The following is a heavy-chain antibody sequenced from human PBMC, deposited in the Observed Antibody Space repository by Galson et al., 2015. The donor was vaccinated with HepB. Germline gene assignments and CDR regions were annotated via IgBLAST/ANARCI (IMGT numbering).Heavy chain of an antibody. D-gene: IGHD3-9*01. CDR3: ARGFYDILTGYSDAFDI. CDR2: MNPNSGNT. CDR1: GYTFTSYD. Sequence: SVKVSCKASGYTFTSYDINWVRQATGQGLEWMGWMNPNSGNTGYAQKFQGRVTMTRNTSISTAYMELSNLRSEDTAVYYCARGFYDILTGYSDAFDIWGQGTMVTVSS. J-gene: IGHJ3*02. V-gene: IGHV1-8*01.